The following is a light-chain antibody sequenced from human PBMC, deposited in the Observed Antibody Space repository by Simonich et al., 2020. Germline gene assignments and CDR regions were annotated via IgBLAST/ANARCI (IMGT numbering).Light chain of an antibody. Sequence: QSVLTQPPSASASLGASVKLTCTLSSGHSSYAIAWHQQQPEKGPRYLMKLKSDGSRSKGDGIPDRFSGSSSGAERYLTISSLQSEDEADYYCQTWGTGIQVFGGGTKLTVL. CDR1: SGHSSYA. CDR3: QTWGTGIQV. CDR2: LKSDGSR. J-gene: IGLJ3*02. V-gene: IGLV4-69*01.